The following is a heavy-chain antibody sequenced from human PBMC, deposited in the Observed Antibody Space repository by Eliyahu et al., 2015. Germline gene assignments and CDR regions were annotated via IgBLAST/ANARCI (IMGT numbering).Heavy chain of an antibody. CDR1: GFXFSXXX. V-gene: IGHV3-21*01. CDR3: AREGSCSGGSCYSNPLDY. D-gene: IGHD2-15*01. CDR2: ISSSSSYI. J-gene: IGHJ4*02. Sequence: EVQLVESGGGLVKPGGSLRLSXXASGFXFSXXXMNWVRQAPGKGLEWVSSISSSSSYIYYADSVKGRFTISRDNAKNSLYLQMNSLRAEDTAVYYCAREGSCSGGSCYSNPLDYWGQGTLVTVSS.